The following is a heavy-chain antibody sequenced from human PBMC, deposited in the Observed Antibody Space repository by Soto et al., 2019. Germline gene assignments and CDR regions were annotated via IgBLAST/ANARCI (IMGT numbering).Heavy chain of an antibody. Sequence: PGGSLRLSCAASGFTFSSYGMHWVRQAPGKGLEWVAVISYDGSNKYYADSVKGRFTISRDNSKNTLYLQMNSLRAEDTAVYYCAKDREGSSSPLVDYWGQGTLVTVSS. CDR1: GFTFSSYG. J-gene: IGHJ4*02. CDR2: ISYDGSNK. V-gene: IGHV3-30*18. D-gene: IGHD6-6*01. CDR3: AKDREGSSSPLVDY.